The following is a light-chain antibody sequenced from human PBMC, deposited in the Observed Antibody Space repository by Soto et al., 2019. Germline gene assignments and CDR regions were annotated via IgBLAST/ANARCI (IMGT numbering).Light chain of an antibody. J-gene: IGKJ4*01. CDR3: LQDHHFRP. CDR2: AAS. CDR1: QDTGND. V-gene: IGKV1-6*01. Sequence: AIQMTQSPSSLSASVGDRVTIRCRASQDTGNDLGWYQQKPGNAPKLLIYAASRLQCGVPSRFSGSGSGTDFTLTISSLQPEDFATYYRLQDHHFRPFGGGTKVEIK.